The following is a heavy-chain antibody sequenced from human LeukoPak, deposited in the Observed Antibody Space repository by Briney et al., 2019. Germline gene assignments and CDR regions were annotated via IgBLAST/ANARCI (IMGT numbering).Heavy chain of an antibody. J-gene: IGHJ4*02. CDR3: ARYQPPEENVVVVAATESQIFDY. V-gene: IGHV4-30-4*01. D-gene: IGHD2-15*01. CDR2: IYYSGST. Sequence: SETLSLTCTVSGGSISSGGYYWSWIRQPPGKGLEWIGYIYYSGSTYYNPSLKSRVTISVDTSKNQFSLKLSSVTAADTAVYYCARYQPPEENVVVVAATESQIFDYWGQGTLVTVSS. CDR1: GGSISSGGYY.